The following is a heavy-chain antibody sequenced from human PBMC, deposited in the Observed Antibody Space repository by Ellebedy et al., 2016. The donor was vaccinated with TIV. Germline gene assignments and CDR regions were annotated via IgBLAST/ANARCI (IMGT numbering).Heavy chain of an antibody. CDR1: GFTFSDYY. J-gene: IGHJ6*02. CDR2: ISSSSSYR. CDR3: ARDLPADKGYGMDV. D-gene: IGHD2-2*01. V-gene: IGHV3-11*06. Sequence: GESLKISCAGSGFTFSDYYMNWIRHAPGEGLEWVSYISSSSSYRNYADTVKGRFAITRDNAKNLLYLQMDSLRAEDTAVYYCARDLPADKGYGMDVWGQGTTVTVSS.